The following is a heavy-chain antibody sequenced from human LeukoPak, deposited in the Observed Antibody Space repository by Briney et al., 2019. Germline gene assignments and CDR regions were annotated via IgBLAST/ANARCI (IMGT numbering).Heavy chain of an antibody. Sequence: SETLSLTCTVSGASISIYSWSWMLQPPGKGLEWIGDFYCSGSTNYNPSLKSRVTISVDTSKNQFSLNLYSVTAADTAIYFCARRLYRLDWDKIDSWGQGTLVTVSS. J-gene: IGHJ4*02. D-gene: IGHD4/OR15-4a*01. CDR1: GASISIYS. CDR2: FYCSGST. V-gene: IGHV4-59*12. CDR3: ARRLYRLDWDKIDS.